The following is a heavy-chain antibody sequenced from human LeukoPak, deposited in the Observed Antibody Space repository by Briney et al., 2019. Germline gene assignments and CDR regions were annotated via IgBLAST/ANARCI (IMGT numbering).Heavy chain of an antibody. CDR3: AGRGKYCSNNRCAFDI. J-gene: IGHJ3*02. CDR1: GFTFRGYW. V-gene: IGHV3-74*01. Sequence: GGSLRLSCAASGFTFRGYWMHWVRQAPGKGLVWVSRINRDGSSTNHADSVKGRFTISRDNAKNTLYLQMNSLRAEDTAVYYCAGRGKYCSNNRCAFDIWGQGTMVTVSS. CDR2: INRDGSST. D-gene: IGHD2-2*01.